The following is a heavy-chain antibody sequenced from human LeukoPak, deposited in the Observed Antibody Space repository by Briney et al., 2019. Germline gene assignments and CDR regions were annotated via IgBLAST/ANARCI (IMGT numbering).Heavy chain of an antibody. CDR2: IKTTSYAT. J-gene: IGHJ3*02. D-gene: IGHD3-22*01. CDR3: ARSGTTYYYDSSTRI. V-gene: IGHV3-73*01. Sequence: IKTTSYATAYAASVKGRFTISRDDSKNTAYLQMNSLKTEDTAVYYCARSGTTYYYDSSTRIWGQGTMVTVSS.